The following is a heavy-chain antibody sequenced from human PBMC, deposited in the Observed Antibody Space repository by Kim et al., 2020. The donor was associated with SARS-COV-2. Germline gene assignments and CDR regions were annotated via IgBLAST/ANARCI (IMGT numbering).Heavy chain of an antibody. D-gene: IGHD3-22*01. Sequence: GGSLRLSCAASGFTFSDYYMSWIRQAPGKGLEWVSYISSSGSTIYYADSVKGRFTISRDNAKNSLYLQMNSLRAEDTAVYYCARLIYYDSSGSPDRYGMDVWGQGTTVTVSS. CDR1: GFTFSDYY. CDR2: ISSSGSTI. J-gene: IGHJ6*02. CDR3: ARLIYYDSSGSPDRYGMDV. V-gene: IGHV3-11*01.